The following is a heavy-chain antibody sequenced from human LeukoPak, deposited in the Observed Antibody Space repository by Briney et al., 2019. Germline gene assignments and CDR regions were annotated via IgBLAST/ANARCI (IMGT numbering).Heavy chain of an antibody. CDR1: GYSFTNYW. CDR3: ARFPTDSSSLFDY. D-gene: IGHD6-13*01. CDR2: IFPGDSDT. J-gene: IGHJ4*02. V-gene: IGHV5-51*01. Sequence: ESLKISCKGSGYSFTNYWIGWVRQMPGKGLEWMGIIFPGDSDTRYSPSFQGQVTISVDKSINTAYLQWSSLKASDTAMYYCARFPTDSSSLFDYWGQGTLVTVSS.